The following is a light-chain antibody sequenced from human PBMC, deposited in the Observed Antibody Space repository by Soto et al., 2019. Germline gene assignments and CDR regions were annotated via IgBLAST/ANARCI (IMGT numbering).Light chain of an antibody. CDR3: GTWDSSLSAGV. J-gene: IGLJ1*01. CDR2: DNN. CDR1: SSNIGNNY. V-gene: IGLV1-51*01. Sequence: QSALTQPPSVSAAPGQKVTISCSGSSSNIGNNYVSWYQQLPGTAPKLLIYDNNKRPSGIPDRFSGSKSGTSATLGTTGLQTGDEADYYCGTWDSSLSAGVFGTGTKVTVL.